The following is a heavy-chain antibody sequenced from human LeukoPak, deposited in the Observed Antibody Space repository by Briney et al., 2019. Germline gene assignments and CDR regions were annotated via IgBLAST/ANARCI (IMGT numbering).Heavy chain of an antibody. V-gene: IGHV3-30*02. CDR3: VKGAGYYYDSRFDY. Sequence: GGFLRLSCVASGFTFRSYGMHWVRQAPGKGLEWVAFIRYDGNNKYYADSVKGRFTISRDNSKNTLYLQMNSLRAEDTAVYYCVKGAGYYYDSRFDYWGQGTLVTVSS. CDR1: GFTFRSYG. CDR2: IRYDGNNK. D-gene: IGHD3-22*01. J-gene: IGHJ4*02.